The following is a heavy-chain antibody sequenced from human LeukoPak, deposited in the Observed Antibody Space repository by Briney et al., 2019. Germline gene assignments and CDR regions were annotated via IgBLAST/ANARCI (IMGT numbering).Heavy chain of an antibody. D-gene: IGHD4-17*01. CDR2: ISGSGTST. CDR1: GLTFSSFA. V-gene: IGHV3-23*01. CDR3: AKGEMTLVTIPRGAFDI. J-gene: IGHJ3*02. Sequence: GGSLRLSCAASGLTFSSFAMSWVRQAPGKGLEWVSAISGSGTSTYYADSVKGRFTISRDNSKNTLYLQMNSLRAEDTALYYCAKGEMTLVTIPRGAFDIWGQGTMVTVSS.